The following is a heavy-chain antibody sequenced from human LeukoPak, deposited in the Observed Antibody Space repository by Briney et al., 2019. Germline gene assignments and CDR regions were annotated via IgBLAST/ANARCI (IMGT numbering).Heavy chain of an antibody. J-gene: IGHJ6*02. CDR3: ARIIGSYYTMDV. D-gene: IGHD3-16*01. V-gene: IGHV3-11*01. CDR2: ISGSGSDF. Sequence: GGSLRLSCVDCGFTFSDYYMNWVRQAPGRGVEGVSYISGSGSDFYYADSVKGRFTISRDNAKNSLYLQMNSLRAEDTAVYYCARIIGSYYTMDVWGQGTTVTVSS. CDR1: GFTFSDYY.